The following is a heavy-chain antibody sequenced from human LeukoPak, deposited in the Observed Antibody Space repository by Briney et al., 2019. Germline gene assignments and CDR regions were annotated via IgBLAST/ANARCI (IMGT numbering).Heavy chain of an antibody. CDR3: AKDRIVGATLPFDY. V-gene: IGHV3-23*01. D-gene: IGHD1-26*01. CDR1: GFIFSSHG. J-gene: IGHJ4*02. Sequence: GGSLRLSCAASGFIFSSHGMNWVRQAPGKGLEWVSGVSPSGDITYYADSVKGRFTISRDNSKNTLSLQMNSLRAEDTAIYYCAKDRIVGATLPFDYWGQGTLVTVSS. CDR2: VSPSGDIT.